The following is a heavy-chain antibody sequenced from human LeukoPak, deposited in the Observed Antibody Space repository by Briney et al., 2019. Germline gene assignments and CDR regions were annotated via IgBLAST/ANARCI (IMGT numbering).Heavy chain of an antibody. J-gene: IGHJ4*02. CDR3: AKDTSTRCYSCPNFDC. CDR2: INWNTGTI. Sequence: PGGSLRLSCAASGFTVDDYTMHWVRQAPGKGLDWVSSINWNTGTIGYADSVNGRFTISRDNAKNSLYLQMSSLRAEDTTLYYCAKDTSTRCYSCPNFDCWGQGTLVTVSS. CDR1: GFTVDDYT. D-gene: IGHD2-2*01. V-gene: IGHV3-9*01.